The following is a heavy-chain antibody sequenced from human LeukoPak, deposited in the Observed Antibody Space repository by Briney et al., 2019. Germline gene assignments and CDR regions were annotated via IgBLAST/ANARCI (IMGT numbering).Heavy chain of an antibody. CDR1: GYNFTNYW. D-gene: IGHD2-2*01. CDR2: IFPGDSDA. V-gene: IGHV5-51*01. CDR3: ARPGYCSSTKCFDLFFDS. J-gene: IGHJ4*02. Sequence: KRGESLKISCKGSGYNFTNYWIGWVRQMPGKGLEWMGIIFPGDSDARYSPSFHGQVTISADRSISTAYLQWSRLKASDTAMYYCARPGYCSSTKCFDLFFDSWGQGTLVTVSS.